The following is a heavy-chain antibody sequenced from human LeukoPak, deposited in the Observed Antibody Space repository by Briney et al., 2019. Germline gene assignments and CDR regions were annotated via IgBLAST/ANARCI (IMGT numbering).Heavy chain of an antibody. CDR1: GFSLSSYA. CDR2: TSSSDAGK. J-gene: IGHJ4*02. CDR3: AKVADVYSVYYFDS. D-gene: IGHD2-21*01. V-gene: IGHV3-23*01. Sequence: GGSLRLSCTVSGFSLSSYALSWVRRAPGKGLEWVSATSSSDAGKYFADSVRGRFTISRDNSKNILYLQMNILRAEDTALYYCAKVADVYSVYYFDSWGPGTLVTVSS.